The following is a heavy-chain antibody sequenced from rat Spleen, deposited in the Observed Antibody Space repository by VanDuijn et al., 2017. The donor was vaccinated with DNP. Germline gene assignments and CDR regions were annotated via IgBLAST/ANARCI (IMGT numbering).Heavy chain of an antibody. Sequence: EVQLVESGGGLVQPGRSLKLSCVASGFTFSDYAMAWVSQAPKKGLEWVATIIYDGTRTYYRDSVKGRFTISRDNAKSTLYLQMDSLRSEDTATYYCARHQWTLYFDYWGQGVMVTVSS. CDR2: IIYDGTRT. D-gene: IGHD3-2*01. J-gene: IGHJ2*01. CDR1: GFTFSDYA. V-gene: IGHV5-17*01. CDR3: ARHQWTLYFDY.